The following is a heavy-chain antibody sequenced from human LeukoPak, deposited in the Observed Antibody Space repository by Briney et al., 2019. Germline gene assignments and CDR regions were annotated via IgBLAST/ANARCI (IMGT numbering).Heavy chain of an antibody. Sequence: RASVKVSCKASGGTFSSYAISWVRQAPGQGLEWMGGIIPVFGTANYAQKFQGRVTITTDESTSTAYMELSSLRSEDTAVYYCARGGYNWFDPWGQGTLVTVSS. V-gene: IGHV1-69*05. J-gene: IGHJ5*02. CDR1: GGTFSSYA. CDR3: ARGGYNWFDP. D-gene: IGHD3-16*01. CDR2: IIPVFGTA.